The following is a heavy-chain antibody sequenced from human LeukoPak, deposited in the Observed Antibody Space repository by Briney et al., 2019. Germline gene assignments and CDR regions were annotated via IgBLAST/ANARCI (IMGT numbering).Heavy chain of an antibody. CDR3: ARGGLYDGLDY. CDR2: INHSGSS. Sequence: SETLSLTCAVYGGSFSNYYWSWIRQPPGKGLEWIGEINHSGSSNYNPSLEGRVTTSVDTSKNQFSLKMRSLTAADTAVYYCARGGLYDGLDYWGQGTLVTVSS. D-gene: IGHD3-16*01. V-gene: IGHV4-34*01. CDR1: GGSFSNYY. J-gene: IGHJ4*02.